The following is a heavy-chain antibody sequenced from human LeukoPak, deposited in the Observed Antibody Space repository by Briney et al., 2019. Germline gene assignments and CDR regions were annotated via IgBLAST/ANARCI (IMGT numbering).Heavy chain of an antibody. CDR3: ARGGRFAAHFDY. V-gene: IGHV3-30*01. Sequence: GGSLRLSCAASGFTFSSYAMQWVRQAPGKGLEWVAVISYDGSNKYYADSVKGRFTISRDNSKNTLYLQMNSLRAEDTAVYYRARGGRFAAHFDYWGQGTLVTVSS. CDR1: GFTFSSYA. J-gene: IGHJ4*02. D-gene: IGHD2-15*01. CDR2: ISYDGSNK.